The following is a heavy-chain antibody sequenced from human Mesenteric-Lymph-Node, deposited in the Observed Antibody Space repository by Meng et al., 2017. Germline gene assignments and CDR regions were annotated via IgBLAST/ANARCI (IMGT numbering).Heavy chain of an antibody. CDR2: VSSSGGST. D-gene: IGHD6-13*01. Sequence: EVQVLESGGGLVQPGGSLRLSCVASGFTFSSYTMTWVRQAPGKGLEWLSSVSSSGGSTYYADSVKGQFTISRDNSKNTLYLQMNSLRAEDTAVYYCAKDGYSSSFPYWGQGTLVTVSS. CDR1: GFTFSSYT. CDR3: AKDGYSSSFPY. V-gene: IGHV3-23*01. J-gene: IGHJ4*02.